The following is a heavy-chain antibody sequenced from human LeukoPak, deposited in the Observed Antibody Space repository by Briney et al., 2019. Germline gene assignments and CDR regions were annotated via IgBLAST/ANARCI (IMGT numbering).Heavy chain of an antibody. V-gene: IGHV3-23*01. CDR2: ISGSGGST. Sequence: SGGSLRLSCAASGFTFSSYAMSWVRQAPGKGLEWVSAISGSGGSTYYADSVKGRFTISRDNSKNTLYLQMNSLRVEDTAVYYCAKDAARTTGTTALYYYGMDVWGQGTTVTVSS. D-gene: IGHD1-1*01. CDR1: GFTFSSYA. CDR3: AKDAARTTGTTALYYYGMDV. J-gene: IGHJ6*02.